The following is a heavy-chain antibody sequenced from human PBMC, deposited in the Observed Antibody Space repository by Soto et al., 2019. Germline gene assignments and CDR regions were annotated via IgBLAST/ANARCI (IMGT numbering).Heavy chain of an antibody. CDR2: MRSKANS. CDR3: ARGRIVGARNFFGMDG. CDR1: GFSFSGFE. Sequence: GGSLRLSCAASGFSFSGFEMQWVRQASGKGLEWVGRMRSKANSYADPVNGRFTISRDNVKNSLYLQMNSLRAEDTAVYYCARGRIVGARNFFGMDGWGQGTTVTVSS. V-gene: IGHV3-48*01. D-gene: IGHD1-26*01. J-gene: IGHJ6*02.